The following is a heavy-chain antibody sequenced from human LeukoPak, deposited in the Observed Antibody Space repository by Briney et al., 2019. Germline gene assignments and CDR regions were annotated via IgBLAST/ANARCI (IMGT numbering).Heavy chain of an antibody. V-gene: IGHV3-74*01. D-gene: IGHD5-18*01. J-gene: IGHJ4*02. Sequence: GGSLRLSCAASGFTFSNYWMHWVRQAPGKGLVWVSRINPDGSSTSYADAVKGRFTISRDNSKNTLYLQMNSLRAEDTAVYYCAREGYSYGYKSLSLDYWGQGTLVTVSS. CDR1: GFTFSNYW. CDR2: INPDGSST. CDR3: AREGYSYGYKSLSLDY.